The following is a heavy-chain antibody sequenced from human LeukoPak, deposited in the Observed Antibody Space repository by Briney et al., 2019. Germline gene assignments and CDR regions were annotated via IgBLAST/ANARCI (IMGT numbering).Heavy chain of an antibody. CDR2: IRYDGINK. CDR3: AKVVYCGGDCYYFDY. V-gene: IGHV3-30*02. J-gene: IGHJ4*02. CDR1: GFTFTNYG. Sequence: GGSLRLSCAASGFTFTNYGMHWVRQAPGKGLEWVAFIRYDGINKYYSDSVKGRFTISRDNAKNSLYLQMNSLRAEDMALYYCAKVVYCGGDCYYFDYWGQGTLVTVSS. D-gene: IGHD2-21*02.